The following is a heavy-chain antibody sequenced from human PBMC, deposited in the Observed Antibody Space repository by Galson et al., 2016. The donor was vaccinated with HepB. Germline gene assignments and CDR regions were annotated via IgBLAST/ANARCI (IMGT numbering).Heavy chain of an antibody. Sequence: SVKVSCKATGGTFSTSSINWVRQAPGQGLEWMGIINPSGGSARYAQKFQGRVTMTRDTSTSTVYMELSSLRSEDTAVYYCARQYSSGAFDIWGQGTMVTVSS. CDR1: GGTFSTSS. V-gene: IGHV1-46*01. J-gene: IGHJ3*02. D-gene: IGHD6-19*01. CDR3: ARQYSSGAFDI. CDR2: INPSGGSA.